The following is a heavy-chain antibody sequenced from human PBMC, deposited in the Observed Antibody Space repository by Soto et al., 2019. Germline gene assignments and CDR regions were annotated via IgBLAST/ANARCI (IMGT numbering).Heavy chain of an antibody. J-gene: IGHJ3*02. D-gene: IGHD3-3*02. Sequence: QVQLVESGGGVVQSGRSPRLSCAASGFTFSSFGMHWVRQAPGKGLEWVALIWHDGTFTHYADSVKGRFTISRDHSTNMLYLQMNSLRADDTAVYYCARDRHFRGGPDDIWGQGTMVTVSS. CDR3: ARDRHFRGGPDDI. CDR2: IWHDGTFT. CDR1: GFTFSSFG. V-gene: IGHV3-33*01.